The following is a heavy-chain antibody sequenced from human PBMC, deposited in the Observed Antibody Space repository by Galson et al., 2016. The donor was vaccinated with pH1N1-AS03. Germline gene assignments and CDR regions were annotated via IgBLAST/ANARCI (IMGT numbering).Heavy chain of an antibody. CDR3: ARDFYDSSGYFKAPFDY. CDR1: GFTSGSPA. J-gene: IGHJ4*02. CDR2: IRSTGTTI. Sequence: SLRLSCADSGFTSGSPAFGGHTMNWVRQAPGKGLEWISYIRSTGTTIYYADSVKGRFTTSRDNAKNSMYLQMNSLRVEDTAFYYCARDFYDSSGYFKAPFDYWGQGALVTVSS. D-gene: IGHD3-22*01. V-gene: IGHV3-48*03.